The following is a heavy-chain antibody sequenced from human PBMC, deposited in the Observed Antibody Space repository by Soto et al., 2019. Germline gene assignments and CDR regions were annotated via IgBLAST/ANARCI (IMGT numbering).Heavy chain of an antibody. V-gene: IGHV4-31*03. Sequence: QVQLQESGPGLVKPSETLSLTCTVSGGSISSGGYYWSWIRQHPGKGLEWIGYIYYSGSTYYNPSLKSRVTISVDTSKNQFSLKLSSVTAADTAVYYCARDSGLLWFGVDYWGQGTLVTVSS. CDR1: GGSISSGGYY. CDR3: ARDSGLLWFGVDY. D-gene: IGHD3-10*01. J-gene: IGHJ4*02. CDR2: IYYSGST.